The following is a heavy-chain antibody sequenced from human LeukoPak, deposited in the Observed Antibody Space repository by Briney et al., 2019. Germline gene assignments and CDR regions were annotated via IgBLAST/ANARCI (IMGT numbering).Heavy chain of an antibody. CDR2: ISAYNGNT. V-gene: IGHV1-18*01. D-gene: IGHD6-19*01. CDR3: ARDHHLPLYSSGWFSGY. J-gene: IGHJ4*02. CDR1: GFTFTIYG. Sequence: PGGSLRLSCAASGFTFTIYGISWVRQAPAQALEWMAWISAYNGNTNYAQKLQGRVTMTTDTSTSTAYMELRSLRSDDTAVYYCARDHHLPLYSSGWFSGYWGQGTLVTVSS.